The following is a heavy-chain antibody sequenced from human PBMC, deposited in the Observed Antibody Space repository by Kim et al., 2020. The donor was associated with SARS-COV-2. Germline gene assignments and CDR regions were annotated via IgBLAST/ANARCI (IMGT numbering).Heavy chain of an antibody. CDR1: GFTFSTYA. Sequence: GGSLRLSCAASGFTFSTYAMTWVRQAPGKGLEWVSAISGDGDTTFYGDSVKGRFTVSRDNSKNTLYLQMNSLRAEDTAVYYCADRGPNWGPIDSWSQGTL. CDR2: ISGDGDTT. J-gene: IGHJ4*02. CDR3: ADRGPNWGPIDS. V-gene: IGHV3-23*01. D-gene: IGHD7-27*01.